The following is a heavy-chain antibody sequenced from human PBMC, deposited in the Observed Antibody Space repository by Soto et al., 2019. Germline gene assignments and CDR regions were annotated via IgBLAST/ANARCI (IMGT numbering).Heavy chain of an antibody. D-gene: IGHD6-13*01. V-gene: IGHV3-21*06. Sequence: GGSLRLSCAASGFTFSSYGMHWVRQAPGKGLEWVSSISSSSDYIYYADSMKGRVTISRDNAKNSLFLDMNSLTGEDTAVYYCARARVYATGPLDFWGQGTLVTVSS. CDR1: GFTFSSYG. J-gene: IGHJ4*02. CDR2: ISSSSDYI. CDR3: ARARVYATGPLDF.